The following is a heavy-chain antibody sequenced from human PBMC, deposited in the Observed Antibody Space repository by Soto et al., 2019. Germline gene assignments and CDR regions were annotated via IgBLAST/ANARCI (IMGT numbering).Heavy chain of an antibody. CDR2: IFSNDEK. D-gene: IGHD7-27*01. CDR3: ARIWGPYYYYGMDV. J-gene: IGHJ6*02. CDR1: GFSLSNARMG. Sequence: QVTLKESGPVLVQPTETLTLTCTVSGFSLSNARMGVSWIRQPPGKALEWLAHIFSNDEKSYSTSLKSRLTFSNDTSKSQVVLTMTSMDPVDTATYYCARIWGPYYYYGMDVWGQGTTVTVSS. V-gene: IGHV2-26*01.